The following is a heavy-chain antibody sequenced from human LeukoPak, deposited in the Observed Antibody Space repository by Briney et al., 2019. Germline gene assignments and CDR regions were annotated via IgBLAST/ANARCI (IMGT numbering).Heavy chain of an antibody. CDR3: ARGRDIVATTDFDY. CDR2: IYYSGST. J-gene: IGHJ4*02. Sequence: SETLSLTCTVSGGSISSYYWSWIRQPPGKGLEWIGDIYYSGSTNYNPSLKSRVTISVDTSKNQFSLKLSSVTAADTAVYYCARGRDIVATTDFDYWGQGTLVTVSS. CDR1: GGSISSYY. D-gene: IGHD5-12*01. V-gene: IGHV4-59*01.